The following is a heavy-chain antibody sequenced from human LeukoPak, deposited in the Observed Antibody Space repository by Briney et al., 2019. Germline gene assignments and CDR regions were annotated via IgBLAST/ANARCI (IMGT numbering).Heavy chain of an antibody. CDR3: ARHGAGNYYDSSGYVYYYGMDV. V-gene: IGHV4-39*01. J-gene: IGHJ6*02. Sequence: PSETLSLTCTVSGGSISSSSYYWGWIRQPPGQGLEWIGSIYYSGSTYYNPSLKSRVTISVDTSKNQFSLKLSSVTAADTAVYYCARHGAGNYYDSSGYVYYYGMDVWGQGTTVTVSS. CDR2: IYYSGST. CDR1: GGSISSSSYY. D-gene: IGHD3-22*01.